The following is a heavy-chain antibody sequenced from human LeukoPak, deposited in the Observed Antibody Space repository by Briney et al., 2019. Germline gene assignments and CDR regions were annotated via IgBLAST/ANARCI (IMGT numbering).Heavy chain of an antibody. D-gene: IGHD2-21*02. J-gene: IGHJ4*02. CDR3: AALLGDGSIDY. V-gene: IGHV4-31*03. CDR2: IYYSGST. Sequence: SETLSLTCTVSGGSISSGGYYWSWIRQHPGKGLEWIGCIYYSGSTCYNPSLESRVTISEDTSKNQFSLRLSSMTAADTAVYYCAALLGDGSIDYWGQGTLVTVSS. CDR1: GGSISSGGYY.